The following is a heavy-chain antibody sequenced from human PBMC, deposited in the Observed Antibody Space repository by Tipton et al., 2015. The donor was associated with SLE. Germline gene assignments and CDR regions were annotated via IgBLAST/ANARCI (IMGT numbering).Heavy chain of an antibody. Sequence: SLRLSCAASGFTFSSYGMHWVRQAPGKGLEWVAVIWYDGRNKYYADSVKGRFTISRDNSKNTLYLQMNSLRAEDTAVYYCAREGPGWPGAFDIWGQGAMVTVSS. V-gene: IGHV3-33*01. CDR1: GFTFSSYG. J-gene: IGHJ3*02. CDR2: IWYDGRNK. D-gene: IGHD6-19*01. CDR3: AREGPGWPGAFDI.